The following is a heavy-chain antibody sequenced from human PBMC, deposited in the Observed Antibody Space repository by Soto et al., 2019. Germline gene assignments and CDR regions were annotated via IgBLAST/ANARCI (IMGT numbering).Heavy chain of an antibody. CDR1: NFSIGNGYY. Sequence: SETLSLTCTVSNFSIGNGYYWGWIRQPPGKGLEWIATIYHTGHTYYNPSLKSRATISVDSSENRFSLRLRSVTAADTAFYYCARVMGEFGLPTSLDFDFWGQGTLVTVSS. CDR2: IYHTGHT. V-gene: IGHV4-38-2*02. CDR3: ARVMGEFGLPTSLDFDF. D-gene: IGHD3-16*01. J-gene: IGHJ4*02.